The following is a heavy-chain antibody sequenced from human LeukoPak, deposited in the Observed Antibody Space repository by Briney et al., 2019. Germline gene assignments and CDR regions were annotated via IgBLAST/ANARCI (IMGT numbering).Heavy chain of an antibody. CDR1: GGSININNYY. J-gene: IGHJ4*02. Sequence: SETLSLTCTVSGGSININNYYWGWIRQPPGKGLEWIGSIYYSGSTYYNPSLKSRVTMSKDTSKNQFSLKLISVTAADTAVYYCARGRSLGDYWGQGILVTVSP. CDR2: IYYSGST. CDR3: ARGRSLGDY. D-gene: IGHD3-10*01. V-gene: IGHV4-39*07.